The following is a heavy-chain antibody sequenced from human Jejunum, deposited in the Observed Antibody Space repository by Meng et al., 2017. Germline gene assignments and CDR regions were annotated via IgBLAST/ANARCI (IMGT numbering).Heavy chain of an antibody. Sequence: VQRQESGPRLVKPSQTLPLTCTVSCDSFNSPDYYWSWIRQPPEKGLEWIGYIYYRGSTYYNPSLKSRVSISGDTSNKQFSLKLTSVTAADTAVYYCARSPYSGSALPFLDYWGQGSLVTVSS. CDR3: ARSPYSGSALPFLDY. CDR2: IYYRGST. V-gene: IGHV4-30-4*01. D-gene: IGHD1-26*01. J-gene: IGHJ4*02. CDR1: CDSFNSPDYY.